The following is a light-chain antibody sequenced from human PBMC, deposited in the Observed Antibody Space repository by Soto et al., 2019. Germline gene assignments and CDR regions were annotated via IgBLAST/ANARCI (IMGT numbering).Light chain of an antibody. CDR3: QRYNNWPLT. Sequence: EIVMTQSPVTLSVSPGERATLSCRAGQSVSSNLAWYQQKPGQAPRLLIYGASTRATGIPARFTGSGSGTEFTLTISSLQFDDSAVYYCQRYNNWPLTFGGGTKVESK. CDR2: GAS. J-gene: IGKJ4*01. V-gene: IGKV3-15*01. CDR1: QSVSSN.